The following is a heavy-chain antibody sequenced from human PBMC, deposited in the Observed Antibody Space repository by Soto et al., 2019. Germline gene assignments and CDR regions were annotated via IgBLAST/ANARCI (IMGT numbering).Heavy chain of an antibody. V-gene: IGHV5-51*01. CDR2: IYPGDSDT. D-gene: IGHD3-22*01. CDR3: ARQYSYYYDSSGARGWFDP. CDR1: GYSFTSYW. Sequence: ESLKISCKGSGYSFTSYWIGWVRQMPGKGLEWMGIIYPGDSDTRYSPSFQGQVTISADKSISTAYLQWSSLKASDTAMYYCARQYSYYYDSSGARGWFDPWGQGTLVTVS. J-gene: IGHJ5*02.